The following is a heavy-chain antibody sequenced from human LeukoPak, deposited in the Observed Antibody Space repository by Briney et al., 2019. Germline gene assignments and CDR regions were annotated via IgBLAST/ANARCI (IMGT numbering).Heavy chain of an antibody. CDR1: GYTFTGYY. CDR3: ARGDSSGWFKS. D-gene: IGHD6-19*01. V-gene: IGHV1-2*06. Sequence: ASVKVSCKASGYTFTGYYMHWVRQAPGQGLEWMGRINPNSGGTSYAQKFQGRVTRTRDASISTAYMELSRLRSDDTAVYYWARGDSSGWFKSWGQGTLVTVSS. CDR2: INPNSGGT. J-gene: IGHJ4*02.